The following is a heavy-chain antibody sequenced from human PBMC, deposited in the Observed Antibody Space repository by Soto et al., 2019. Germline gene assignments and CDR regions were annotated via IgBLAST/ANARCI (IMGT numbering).Heavy chain of an antibody. Sequence: SVKVSCKASGGTFSSYAISWVRQAPGQGLEWMGGIIPIFGTANYAQKFQGRVTITADESTSTAYMELSSLRSEDTAVYYCARDPTRGYGMDVRGQGTTVTVSS. CDR1: GGTFSSYA. J-gene: IGHJ6*02. D-gene: IGHD5-12*01. CDR3: ARDPTRGYGMDV. CDR2: IIPIFGTA. V-gene: IGHV1-69*13.